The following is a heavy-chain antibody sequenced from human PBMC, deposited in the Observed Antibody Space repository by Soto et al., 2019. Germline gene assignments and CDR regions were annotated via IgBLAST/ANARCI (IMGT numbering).Heavy chain of an antibody. CDR2: IYYSVST. Sequence: PSETLSLTCTVSGGSISSSSYYWGWIRQPPWKGLEWIGSIYYSVSTYYNPSLKSRVTISVDTSKNQFSLNLSSVTAADTAVYYCARHYYGSGSYSSTFDPWGQGTLVTVSS. J-gene: IGHJ5*02. D-gene: IGHD3-10*01. V-gene: IGHV4-39*01. CDR1: GGSISSSSYY. CDR3: ARHYYGSGSYSSTFDP.